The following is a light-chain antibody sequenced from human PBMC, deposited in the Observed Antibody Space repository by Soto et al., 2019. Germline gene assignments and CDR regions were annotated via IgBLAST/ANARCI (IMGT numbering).Light chain of an antibody. J-gene: IGLJ1*01. CDR2: EVS. CDR3: SSYAGTNREV. V-gene: IGLV2-8*01. Sequence: QSVLTQPPSASGSPGQSVTISCTGTSRDVGGYNYVSWYQQHPGKAPKLMIYEVSKRPSGVPDRFSGSKSGNTASLTVAGLQAEDEADYYCSSYAGTNREVFGTGTKLTV. CDR1: SRDVGGYNY.